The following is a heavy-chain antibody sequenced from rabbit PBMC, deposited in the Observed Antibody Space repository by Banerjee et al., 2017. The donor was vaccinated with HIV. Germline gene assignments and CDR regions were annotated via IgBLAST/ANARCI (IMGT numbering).Heavy chain of an antibody. CDR2: VDADSAGST. CDR1: GFSFSSSYN. J-gene: IGHJ3*01. CDR3: AGYGYGYAGYTYVTRLDL. D-gene: IGHD6-1*01. V-gene: IGHV1S40*01. Sequence: QSLVESGGGLVQPEGSLTLTCTASGFSFSSSYNIYWVRQAPGKGLEWIACVDADSAGSTYYASWAKGRFTISKASSTTVTLQMTSLTAADTATYFCAGYGYGYAGYTYVTRLDLWGPGTLVTV.